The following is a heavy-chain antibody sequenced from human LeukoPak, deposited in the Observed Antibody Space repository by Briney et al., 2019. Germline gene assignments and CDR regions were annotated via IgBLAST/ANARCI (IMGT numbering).Heavy chain of an antibody. Sequence: GGSLRLSCAASGFTFSSYWMSWVRQAPGKGLEGGANIKQDGSEKYYVDSVKGRFTISRDNAKNSLYLQMNSLRAEDTAVYYCARHYRYDFWSGYEDYWGQGTLVTVSS. CDR1: GFTFSSYW. CDR3: ARHYRYDFWSGYEDY. CDR2: IKQDGSEK. D-gene: IGHD3-3*01. V-gene: IGHV3-7*01. J-gene: IGHJ4*02.